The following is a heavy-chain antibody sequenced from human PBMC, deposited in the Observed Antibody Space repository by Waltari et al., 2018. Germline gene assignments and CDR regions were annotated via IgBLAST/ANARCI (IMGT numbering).Heavy chain of an antibody. CDR2: NSFDGSKI. Sequence: QMVESGGGVVQRGRYLRLSCEVSGFTFSTYGMHWVRQAPGKGWEWVVFNSFDGSKIKYGDSVKGRLTISRDNSRLFLQLNSLTAVDTAIYFCARGGGLYYNDGSGPIDYWGQGTLVTVSS. V-gene: IGHV3-33*05. CDR3: ARGGGLYYNDGSGPIDY. CDR1: GFTFSTYG. J-gene: IGHJ4*02. D-gene: IGHD3-22*01.